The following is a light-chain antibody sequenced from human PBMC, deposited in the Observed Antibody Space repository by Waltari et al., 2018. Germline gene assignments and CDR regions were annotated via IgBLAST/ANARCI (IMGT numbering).Light chain of an antibody. Sequence: DIQMTQSPSSLSASVGDRVTITCQATEDITNYLNWYQQKPGKAPKLLIYEASYLETGVPSRFSGSGSGTDFTFAISSLQPEDVATYYCQQYHDLPTFGQGTRLEIK. CDR3: QQYHDLPT. CDR2: EAS. J-gene: IGKJ5*01. CDR1: EDITNY. V-gene: IGKV1-33*01.